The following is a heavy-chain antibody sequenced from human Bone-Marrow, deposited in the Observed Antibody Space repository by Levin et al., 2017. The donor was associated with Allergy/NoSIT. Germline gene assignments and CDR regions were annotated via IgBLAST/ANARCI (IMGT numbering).Heavy chain of an antibody. CDR2: IYTSGST. CDR3: ARGLIVVVPAAIEYAFDI. CDR1: GGSISSYY. D-gene: IGHD2-2*02. Sequence: SQTLSLTCTVSGGSISSYYWSWIRQPAGKGLEWIGRIYTSGSTNYNPSLKSRVTMSVDTSKNQFSLKLSSVTAADTAVYYCARGLIVVVPAAIEYAFDIWGQGTMVTVSS. V-gene: IGHV4-4*07. J-gene: IGHJ3*02.